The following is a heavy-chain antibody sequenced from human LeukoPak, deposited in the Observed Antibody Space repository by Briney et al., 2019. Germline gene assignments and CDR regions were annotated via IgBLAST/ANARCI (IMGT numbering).Heavy chain of an antibody. Sequence: SETLSLTGTVPGDSIISYYWSWIRQPPGKGLEWIGYIFYSGSTNYNPSLKSRVTISVDTSKNQFSLKLSSVTAADTAVYYCARQIASSGWYRDDYWGQGTLVTVSS. D-gene: IGHD6-19*01. CDR3: ARQIASSGWYRDDY. CDR1: GDSIISYY. J-gene: IGHJ4*02. CDR2: IFYSGST. V-gene: IGHV4-59*08.